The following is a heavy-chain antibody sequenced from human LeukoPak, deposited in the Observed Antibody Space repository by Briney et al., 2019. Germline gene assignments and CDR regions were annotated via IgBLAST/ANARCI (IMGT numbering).Heavy chain of an antibody. CDR2: IKQGGSET. D-gene: IGHD6-13*01. Sequence: PGGSLRLSCAASGFTFSTYWMTWVRQAPGKGLEWVANIKQGGSETYYVDSVKGRFTISRDNAKNSLYLQMNSLRADDTAVYHCARGSFPGIATAPLDYWGQGTLVTVTS. CDR3: ARGSFPGIATAPLDY. V-gene: IGHV3-7*01. CDR1: GFTFSTYW. J-gene: IGHJ4*02.